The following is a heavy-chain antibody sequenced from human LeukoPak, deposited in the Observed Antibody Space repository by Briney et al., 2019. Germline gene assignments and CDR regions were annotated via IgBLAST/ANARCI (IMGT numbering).Heavy chain of an antibody. J-gene: IGHJ6*02. CDR2: FAPEDGET. Sequence: ASVKVSCKVSGYTLTELSMHWVRQAPGKGLEWRGGFAPEDGETIYAQKFQGRVTMTEDTSTDTAYMELSSLRSEDTAVYYCATTSGLDYYYYYGMDVWGQGTTVTVSS. V-gene: IGHV1-24*01. D-gene: IGHD3/OR15-3a*01. CDR3: ATTSGLDYYYYYGMDV. CDR1: GYTLTELS.